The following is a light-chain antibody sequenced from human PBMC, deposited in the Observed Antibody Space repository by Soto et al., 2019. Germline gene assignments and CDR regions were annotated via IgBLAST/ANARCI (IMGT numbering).Light chain of an antibody. J-gene: IGLJ3*02. Sequence: QSVLTQPASVSGSPGQSITISCTGTSSDIGGYKYVYWYQQHPGKAPKLMIYEVTNRPSGVSNRFSGSKSGNTASLTISGLQTDDEADYYCSSYTSSGTWVFGGGTKLTVL. CDR3: SSYTSSGTWV. CDR1: SSDIGGYKY. V-gene: IGLV2-14*01. CDR2: EVT.